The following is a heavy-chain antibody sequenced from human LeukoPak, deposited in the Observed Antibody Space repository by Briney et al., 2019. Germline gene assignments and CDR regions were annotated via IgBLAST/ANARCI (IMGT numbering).Heavy chain of an antibody. CDR3: ARDQSGGYCSSTSCYWFDP. CDR2: IYHSGST. CDR1: GGSISSYY. V-gene: IGHV4-59*12. J-gene: IGHJ5*02. Sequence: PSETLSLTCTVSGGSISSYYWSWIRQPPGKGLEWIGYIYHSGSTYYNPSLKSRVTISVDRSKNQFSLKLSSVTAADTAVYYCARDQSGGYCSSTSCYWFDPWGQGTLVTVSS. D-gene: IGHD2-2*01.